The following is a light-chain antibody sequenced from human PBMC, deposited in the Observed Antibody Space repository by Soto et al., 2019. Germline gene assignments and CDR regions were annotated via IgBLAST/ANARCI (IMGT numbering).Light chain of an antibody. Sequence: EVVLTQSPGTLSLSPGESATLSCRASQSVSSNYLAWYQQKPGQAPRLLIYGVSTMATGIPDRFSGSGSGTDFSLTISRLEPEDFALYYCQQYFTSTLTFGGGTKVEIK. CDR3: QQYFTSTLT. CDR1: QSVSSNY. J-gene: IGKJ4*01. V-gene: IGKV3-20*01. CDR2: GVS.